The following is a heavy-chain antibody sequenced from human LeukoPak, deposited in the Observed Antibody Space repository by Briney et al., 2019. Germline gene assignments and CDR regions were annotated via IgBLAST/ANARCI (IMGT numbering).Heavy chain of an antibody. CDR3: ATATITHTRDP. CDR2: ISPYSGAE. Sequence: ASVKVSCQTSGYTFSDFYLNWVRQAPGQGLEWMGWISPYSGAEISAERFQGRMTMTWDASIGTAYMQLTRLTSDDTAVYYCATATITHTRDPWGQGTLVTVSS. CDR1: GYTFSDFY. J-gene: IGHJ5*02. V-gene: IGHV1-2*02. D-gene: IGHD1-1*01.